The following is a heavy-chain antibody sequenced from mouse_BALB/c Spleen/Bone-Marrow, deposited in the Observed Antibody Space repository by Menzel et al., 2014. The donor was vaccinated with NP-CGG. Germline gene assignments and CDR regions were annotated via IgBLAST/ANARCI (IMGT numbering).Heavy chain of an antibody. CDR3: ARGRWYY. J-gene: IGHJ2*01. V-gene: IGHV1-22*01. CDR2: VNPNIGGT. Sequence: EVHLQHSGPELVKPGASVKISRKTSGYTFTDYPLHWVKRSHGKSIEWIGGVNPNIGGTSYNQKFKGKASLTVNKSSTTAYMELRSLTAEDSAVYYCARGRWYYWGQGTTLTVSS. CDR1: GYTFTDYP. D-gene: IGHD2-3*01.